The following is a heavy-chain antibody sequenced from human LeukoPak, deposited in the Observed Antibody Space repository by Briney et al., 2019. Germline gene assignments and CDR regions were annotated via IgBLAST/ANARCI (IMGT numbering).Heavy chain of an antibody. Sequence: PSETLSLTCTVSGGSISSYYWSWIRQPRRKGLEWIGYIYYSGSTNYNPSLKSRVTISVDTSKNQFSLKLSSVTAADTAVYYCARDSSQYSSSSGIDYWGQGTLVTVSS. CDR1: GGSISSYY. V-gene: IGHV4-59*12. J-gene: IGHJ4*02. CDR2: IYYSGST. D-gene: IGHD6-6*01. CDR3: ARDSSQYSSSSGIDY.